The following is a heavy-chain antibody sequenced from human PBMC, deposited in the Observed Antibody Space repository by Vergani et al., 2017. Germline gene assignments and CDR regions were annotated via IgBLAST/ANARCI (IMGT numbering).Heavy chain of an antibody. CDR3: ARARGHSPFGEPTLDYYGRDV. J-gene: IGHJ6*02. D-gene: IGHD3-10*01. Sequence: QVQLVQSGAEVKKPGASVKVSCKASGYTFSGYYMHWVRQAPGQGLEWMGWINPNSGGTNYAQKFQGWVTRTRDTSVSTAYMELSRLRSDDTAVYFCARARGHSPFGEPTLDYYGRDVWGQGP. CDR1: GYTFSGYY. V-gene: IGHV1-2*04. CDR2: INPNSGGT.